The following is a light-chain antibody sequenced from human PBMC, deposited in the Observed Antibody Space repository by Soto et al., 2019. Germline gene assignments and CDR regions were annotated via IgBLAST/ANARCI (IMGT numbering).Light chain of an antibody. CDR1: QSISSW. V-gene: IGKV1-5*03. CDR2: KAS. CDR3: QQYNCYPT. Sequence: DIQMTQSHSTLSASVRDRVTITCRASQSISSWLAWYQQKPGKAPKLLNYKASSLESGVPSRFSGSGSGTEFTLTISSLQPDDFATYYCQQYNCYPTFGQGTKVEIK. J-gene: IGKJ1*01.